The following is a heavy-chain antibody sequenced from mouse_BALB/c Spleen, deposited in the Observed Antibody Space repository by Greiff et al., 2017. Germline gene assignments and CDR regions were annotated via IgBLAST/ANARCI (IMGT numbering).Heavy chain of an antibody. D-gene: IGHD1-1*01. CDR2: ISSGGSYT. CDR1: GFTFSSYA. J-gene: IGHJ4*01. CDR3: ARAGIFYAMDY. Sequence: EVQVVESGGGLVKPGGSLKLSCAASGFTFSSYAMSWVRQSPEKRLEWVAEISSGGSYTYYPDTVTGRFTISRDNAKNTLYLEMSSLRSEDTAMYYCARAGIFYAMDYWGQGTSVTVSS. V-gene: IGHV5-9-4*01.